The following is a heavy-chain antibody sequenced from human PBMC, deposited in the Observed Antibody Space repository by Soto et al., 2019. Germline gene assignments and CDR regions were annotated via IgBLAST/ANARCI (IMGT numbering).Heavy chain of an antibody. CDR1: GYTFTGYY. Sequence: ASVNVSCKSSGYTFTGYYMHWVRQAPGQGLEWMGWINPNSGGTNYAQKFQGRVTMTRDTSISTAYMELSRLRSDDTAVYYCARGVTYYYDSSGYGGSNWFDPWGQGTLVTVSS. CDR3: ARGVTYYYDSSGYGGSNWFDP. CDR2: INPNSGGT. J-gene: IGHJ5*02. D-gene: IGHD3-22*01. V-gene: IGHV1-2*02.